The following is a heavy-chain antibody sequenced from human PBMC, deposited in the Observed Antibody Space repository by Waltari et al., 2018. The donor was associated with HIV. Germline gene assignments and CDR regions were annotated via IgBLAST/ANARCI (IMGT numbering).Heavy chain of an antibody. CDR2: IYYSCST. D-gene: IGHD3-22*01. CDR1: GGSISTYY. V-gene: IGHV4-59*01. J-gene: IGHJ4*02. CDR3: ARSHDSSGYYNFDY. Sequence: QVQLQESGPGLVKPSETLSLTCTVSGGSISTYYWSWIRQPPGKGLEGIGYIYYSCSTNYNPSLKSRVTISVDKSKNQFSLKLSSVTAADTAVYYCARSHDSSGYYNFDYWGQGTLVTVSS.